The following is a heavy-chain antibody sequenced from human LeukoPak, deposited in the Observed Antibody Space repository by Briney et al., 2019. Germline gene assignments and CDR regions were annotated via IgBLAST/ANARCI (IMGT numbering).Heavy chain of an antibody. CDR1: GFTFTTHS. D-gene: IGHD4-17*01. CDR3: VRDERVATVTLNFDY. J-gene: IGHJ4*02. CDR2: IDGSSTYI. V-gene: IGHV3-21*04. Sequence: TGGSLRLSCAVSGFTFTTHSMNWVRQAPGKGLEWVSSIDGSSTYIYYADSMKGRVTISRDNAKNILYLHMNSLRVEDTAVYYCVRDERVATVTLNFDYWGQGTLVTVSS.